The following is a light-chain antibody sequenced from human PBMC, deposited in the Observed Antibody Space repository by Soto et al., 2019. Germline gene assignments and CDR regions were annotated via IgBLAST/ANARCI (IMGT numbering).Light chain of an antibody. CDR3: QQSNSIPST. J-gene: IGKJ3*01. CDR1: QSISSY. Sequence: DIQMFQSPSSLSASVGDRVTITCRASQSISSYLNWYQQKPGRAPNLLIYGASSLESGAPSRFSGSGSGTDFTLTISSLQPEDFATYYRQQSNSIPSTFGPGTKLDIK. V-gene: IGKV1-39*01. CDR2: GAS.